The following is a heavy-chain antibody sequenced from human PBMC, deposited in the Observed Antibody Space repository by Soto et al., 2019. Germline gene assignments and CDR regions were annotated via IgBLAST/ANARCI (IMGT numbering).Heavy chain of an antibody. V-gene: IGHV1-2*02. CDR1: GYTFTGYY. CDR2: INPNSGGT. CDR3: ARSISSSSSLNYYYGMDV. J-gene: IGHJ6*02. Sequence: ASVKVSCKASGYTFTGYYMHWVRQAPGQGLEWMGWINPNSGGTNYAQKFQGRVTMTRDTSISTVYMELSRLRSDDTAVYYCARSISSSSSLNYYYGMDVWGQGTTVTVSS. D-gene: IGHD6-6*01.